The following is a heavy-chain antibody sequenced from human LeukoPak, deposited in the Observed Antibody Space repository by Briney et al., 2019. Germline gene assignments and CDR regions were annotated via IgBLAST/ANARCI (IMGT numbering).Heavy chain of an antibody. V-gene: IGHV3-21*01. CDR2: ISSSSSYI. D-gene: IGHD4-17*01. CDR3: ARLHLDYGDLP. J-gene: IGHJ4*02. CDR1: GFTFSSYS. Sequence: GGSLRLSCAASGFTFSSYSMNWVRQAPGKGLEWVSSISSSSSYIYYADSVKGRFTISRDNAKNSLYLQMNSLRAEDTAVYYCARLHLDYGDLPWGQGTLVTVSS.